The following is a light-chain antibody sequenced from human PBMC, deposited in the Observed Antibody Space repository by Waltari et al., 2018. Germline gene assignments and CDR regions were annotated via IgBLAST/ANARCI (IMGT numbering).Light chain of an antibody. CDR1: SSNIGNNY. V-gene: IGLV1-47*01. CDR3: AAWDDSLSVSYV. Sequence: QSVLTQPPSTSGTPGQRVSISCSGSSSNIGNNYLFWYQHLPGTAPKLLIYRNNQRPPGVPDRFSGSKSGTSASLAISGLRPEDEATYYCAAWDDSLSVSYVFGTGTKVTVL. J-gene: IGLJ1*01. CDR2: RNN.